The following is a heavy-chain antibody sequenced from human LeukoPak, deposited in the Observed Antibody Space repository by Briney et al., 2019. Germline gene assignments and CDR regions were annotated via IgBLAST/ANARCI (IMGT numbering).Heavy chain of an antibody. CDR2: IYHSGST. Sequence: PSETLSLTCAVSGGSISNGGYSWSWIRQPPGKGLEWIGNIYHSGSTYYNPSLKSRVTISIDRSKNRFSLRLTSVTAADTAVYYCARAEGGYNYGTYWGQGTLVTVSS. CDR1: GGSISNGGYS. J-gene: IGHJ4*02. CDR3: ARAEGGYNYGTY. D-gene: IGHD5-18*01. V-gene: IGHV4-30-2*01.